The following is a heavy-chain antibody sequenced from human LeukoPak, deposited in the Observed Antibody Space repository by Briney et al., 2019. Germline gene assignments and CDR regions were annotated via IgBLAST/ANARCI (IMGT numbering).Heavy chain of an antibody. CDR2: IIPIFGTA. J-gene: IGHJ6*02. CDR1: GGTFSSYA. Sequence: SVKVSCKASGGTFSSYAISWVRQAPGQGLEWMGGIIPIFGTANYAQKFQGRVTITADESTSTAYMELSSLRSEDTAVYYCAGDRPSVRYFDWLLYVVGMDVWGQGTTVTVSS. CDR3: AGDRPSVRYFDWLLYVVGMDV. D-gene: IGHD3-9*01. V-gene: IGHV1-69*13.